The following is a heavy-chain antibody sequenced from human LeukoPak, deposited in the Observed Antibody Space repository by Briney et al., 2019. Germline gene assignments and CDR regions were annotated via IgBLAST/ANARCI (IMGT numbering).Heavy chain of an antibody. CDR1: GYIFTSYW. V-gene: IGHV5-51*01. CDR3: ARRRYYDSSGYYSSAFDY. Sequence: GESLKISCEGSGYIFTSYWIGWVRQMPGKGLEWMGIIYPGDSDTRYSPSFQGQVTISADKSISTAYLQWSSLKASDTAMYYCARRRYYDSSGYYSSAFDYWGQGTLVTVSS. J-gene: IGHJ4*02. D-gene: IGHD3-22*01. CDR2: IYPGDSDT.